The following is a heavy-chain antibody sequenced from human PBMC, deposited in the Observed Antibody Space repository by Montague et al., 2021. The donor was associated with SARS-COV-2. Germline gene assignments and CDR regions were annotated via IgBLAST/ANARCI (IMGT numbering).Heavy chain of an antibody. J-gene: IGHJ4*02. CDR3: AGDFPTGRYYFDF. CDR1: GASINIGNYY. Sequence: TLSLTCTVSGASINIGNYYWNWIRQPAGKGLEWIGRIYTSGRTDSNPSLKSRLTISFNTSKNEFSLRLNSLTAADTAVYYCAGDFPTGRYYFDFWGQGTLVIVSS. V-gene: IGHV4-61*02. CDR2: IYTSGRT. D-gene: IGHD3-10*01.